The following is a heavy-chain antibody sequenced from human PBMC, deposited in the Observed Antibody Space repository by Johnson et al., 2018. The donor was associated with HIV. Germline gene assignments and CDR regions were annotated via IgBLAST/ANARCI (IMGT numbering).Heavy chain of an antibody. Sequence: VQLVESGGGLVQPGGSLRLSCASGFTVSTNYMSWVRQAPGKGLEWVSVIYDGGTTYYADSVQGRFTISRDNSTNTLYLQMNSLRAEDTALYYCARGGRAKDAFDIWGQGTMVTVSS. CDR3: ARGGRAKDAFDI. V-gene: IGHV3-66*02. J-gene: IGHJ3*02. D-gene: IGHD3-16*01. CDR1: GFTVSTNY. CDR2: IYDGGTT.